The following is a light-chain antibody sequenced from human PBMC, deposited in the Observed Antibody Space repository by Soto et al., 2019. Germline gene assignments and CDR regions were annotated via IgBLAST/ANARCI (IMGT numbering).Light chain of an antibody. V-gene: IGLV2-8*01. Sequence: QSALTQPPSASGSPGQSVNISCTWTSSDVGGYHSVSWYQQHPGKAPKLMMFAVYKRHSGVPERVTGSKSGNTSSLTVYGLRADDEADYYCSSSAGSNTLVFGGGTKLTVL. CDR2: AVY. CDR3: SSSAGSNTLV. CDR1: SSDVGGYHS. J-gene: IGLJ2*01.